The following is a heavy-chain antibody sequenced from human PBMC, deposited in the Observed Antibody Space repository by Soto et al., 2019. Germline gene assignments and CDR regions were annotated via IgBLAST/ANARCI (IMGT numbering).Heavy chain of an antibody. CDR2: IGASGEYT. Sequence: EVQLVESGGALVQPGGSLRLSCTVSGLSFSDYAMHWVRQAPGKGLEWVSAIGASGEYTYYTDSVKGRFTISRDNSGNTVNLQMARLRAEDTALYYCAKGRVAFTPKTCFDHWGQGTQVSVSS. D-gene: IGHD3-3*01. J-gene: IGHJ4*02. CDR3: AKGRVAFTPKTCFDH. CDR1: GLSFSDYA. V-gene: IGHV3-23*04.